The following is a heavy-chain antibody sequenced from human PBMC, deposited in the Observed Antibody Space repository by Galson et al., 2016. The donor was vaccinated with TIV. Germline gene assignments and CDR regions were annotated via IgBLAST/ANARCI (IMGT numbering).Heavy chain of an antibody. J-gene: IGHJ5*02. CDR3: VGGRIFRPNWFDP. CDR2: INPNSGAT. V-gene: IGHV1-2*02. D-gene: IGHD2/OR15-2a*01. CDR1: GNAFTAYY. Sequence: SVKVSCKASGNAFTAYYIHWARQAPGQGLEWMGWINPNSGATKHAQDFQGRVTITRDASIRTAYMELRSLRYDDTAVYYCVGGRIFRPNWFDPWGQGTLVTVSS.